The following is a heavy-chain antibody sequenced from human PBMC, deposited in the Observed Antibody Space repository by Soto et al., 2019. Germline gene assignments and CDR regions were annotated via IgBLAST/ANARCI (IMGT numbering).Heavy chain of an antibody. CDR3: ARSRGYSWFYGMDV. V-gene: IGHV3-30-3*01. CDR2: VSYDRDSK. D-gene: IGHD5-18*01. CDR1: GFSFSSYA. Sequence: PGGSLRLSCVASGFSFSSYAMHWVRQAPGKGLEWVALVSYDRDSKYYADSVKGRFTISRDNSKNMMYLQMSSLRPEDTATYFCARSRGYSWFYGMDVWGQGTTVTVSS. J-gene: IGHJ6*02.